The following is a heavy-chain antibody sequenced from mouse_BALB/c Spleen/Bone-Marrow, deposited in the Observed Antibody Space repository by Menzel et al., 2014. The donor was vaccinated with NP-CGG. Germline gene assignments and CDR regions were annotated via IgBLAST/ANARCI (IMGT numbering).Heavy chain of an antibody. CDR1: GFTFTDYY. Sequence: EVNVVESGGGLVQPGGSLRLSCATSGFTFTDYYMSWVRQPPGKALEWLGFIRNKANGYTTEYSASVKGRFTISRDNSQSILYLQMNTLRAEDSATYYCARDIGLRLRFAYWGQGTLVTVSA. V-gene: IGHV7-3*02. J-gene: IGHJ3*01. CDR3: ARDIGLRLRFAY. CDR2: IRNKANGYTT. D-gene: IGHD1-2*01.